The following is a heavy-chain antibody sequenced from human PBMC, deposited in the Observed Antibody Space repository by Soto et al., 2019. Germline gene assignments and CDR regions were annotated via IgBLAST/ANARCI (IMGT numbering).Heavy chain of an antibody. V-gene: IGHV3-7*03. Sequence: PGGSLRLSCVASGFTLSTYWMNWVRQAPGKGLGWVANIKQDGSEKYYVASVKGRFTISRDNAKNSLYLQMNSLRAEDTAVYYCARDLVVATALNWFDPWGQGTLVTVSS. CDR3: ARDLVVATALNWFDP. CDR2: IKQDGSEK. D-gene: IGHD1-26*01. CDR1: GFTLSTYW. J-gene: IGHJ5*02.